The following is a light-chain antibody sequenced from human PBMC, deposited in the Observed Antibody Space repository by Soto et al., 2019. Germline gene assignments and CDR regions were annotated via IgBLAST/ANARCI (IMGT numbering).Light chain of an antibody. J-gene: IGKJ1*01. V-gene: IGKV3-20*01. CDR3: QQYGSSPWT. CDR1: QSVSSSY. CDR2: GAS. Sequence: EIVLTQSPGTLSLSPGERATLSCMASQSVSSSYLAWYQHKPGQAPSLLIYGASSRATGIPDMFSCSGSGTDFTLTISRLEPEDFSVYYCQQYGSSPWTFGQGTKVEIK.